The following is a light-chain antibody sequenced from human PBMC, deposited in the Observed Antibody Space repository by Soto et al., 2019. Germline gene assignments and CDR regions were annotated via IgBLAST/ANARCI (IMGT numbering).Light chain of an antibody. CDR3: QQYGRSPLT. J-gene: IGKJ4*01. V-gene: IGKV3-20*01. CDR2: SSS. CDR1: PSLSSDF. Sequence: EIVLTQSPGTLSLSPGERAILSCRASPSLSSDFLAWYQQKPGQAPRLLIYSSSNRATGIPDRFSGSGSGTDFTLTISRLEPADFAVYYCQQYGRSPLTFGGGTKVEIK.